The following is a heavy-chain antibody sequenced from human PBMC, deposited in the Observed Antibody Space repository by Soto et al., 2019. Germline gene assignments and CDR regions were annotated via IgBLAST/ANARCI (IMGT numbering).Heavy chain of an antibody. Sequence: ASVKVFCKASGYTFTSYYMHWVRQAPGQGLEWMGIINPSGGSTSYAQKFQGRVTMTRDTSTSTVYMELSSLRSEDTAVYYCARENKWSSFGERPRGWFDPWGQGTLVTVSS. J-gene: IGHJ5*02. CDR2: INPSGGST. CDR3: ARENKWSSFGERPRGWFDP. V-gene: IGHV1-46*01. D-gene: IGHD3-10*01. CDR1: GYTFTSYY.